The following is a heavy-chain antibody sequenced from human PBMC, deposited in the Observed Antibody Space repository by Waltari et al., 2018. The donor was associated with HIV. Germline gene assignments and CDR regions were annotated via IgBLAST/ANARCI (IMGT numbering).Heavy chain of an antibody. CDR2: ISWNSGTI. CDR1: GFTVDDNE. D-gene: IGHD5-18*01. V-gene: IGHV3-9*01. CDR3: AKGVTQGYYYGMDV. J-gene: IGHJ6*02. Sequence: EVQLVESGGGLVQPGRSLRLSCAASGFTVDDNEMHWVRQAPGKGLEWVSGISWNSGTIAYADSVKGRFTISRDNAKNSLYLQMNSLRAEDTALYYCAKGVTQGYYYGMDVWGQGTTVTVSS.